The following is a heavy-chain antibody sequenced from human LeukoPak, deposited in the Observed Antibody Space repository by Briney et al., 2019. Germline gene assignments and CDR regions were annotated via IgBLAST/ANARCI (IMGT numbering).Heavy chain of an antibody. CDR1: GFTFSSYA. Sequence: PGGSLRLSCAAAGFTFSSYAMSWVRQAPGKGLEWVSGISGSSGTINYADPVKGRFTISRDNSRNTLYLQMNSLRVEDTALYYCAKRLGDPRAFDSWGQGTLVTVSS. CDR3: AKRLGDPRAFDS. J-gene: IGHJ4*02. CDR2: ISGSSGTI. V-gene: IGHV3-23*01. D-gene: IGHD2-21*02.